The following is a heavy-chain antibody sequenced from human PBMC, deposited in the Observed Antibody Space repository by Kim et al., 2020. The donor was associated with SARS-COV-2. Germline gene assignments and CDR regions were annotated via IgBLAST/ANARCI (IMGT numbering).Heavy chain of an antibody. V-gene: IGHV1-2*04. CDR2: IYPNSGGT. CDR3: AREEEFWDERADYHYYG. CDR1: GYTFTGYY. J-gene: IGHJ6*01. D-gene: IGHD1-1*01. Sequence: ASVKVSCKASGYTFTGYYMHWVRQAPGQGLEWMGWIYPNSGGTNYAQKFQGWVTITWDTSISTAYMELSRLRSADTAAYSFAREEEFWDERADYHYYG.